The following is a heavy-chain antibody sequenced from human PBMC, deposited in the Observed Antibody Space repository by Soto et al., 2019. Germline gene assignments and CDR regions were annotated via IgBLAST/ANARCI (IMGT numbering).Heavy chain of an antibody. Sequence: PGGSLRLSCAASGFTFSSYIMNWVRQAPGKGLEWVSSISSSSSYIYYADSMKGRFTISRDNAKNSLYLQMNSLRAEDTAVYYCARVWNGRRYYYAMDVWGQGTTVTVSS. CDR2: ISSSSSYI. J-gene: IGHJ6*02. V-gene: IGHV3-21*01. D-gene: IGHD1-1*01. CDR1: GFTFSSYI. CDR3: ARVWNGRRYYYAMDV.